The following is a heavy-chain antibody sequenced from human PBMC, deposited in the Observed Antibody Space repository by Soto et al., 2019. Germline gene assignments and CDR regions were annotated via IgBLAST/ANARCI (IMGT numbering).Heavy chain of an antibody. Sequence: EVQLVESGGGLVQPGGSLRLSCAASGFTFSSYAMHWVRQAPGKGLEYVSAISSNGGSTYYANSVKGRFTISRDNSKNPLYLQMGSLRAEDIAVYYCARGAASRSWFNYYYYYMDVWGKGTTVTVAS. V-gene: IGHV3-64*01. CDR3: ARGAASRSWFNYYYYYMDV. CDR1: GFTFSSYA. CDR2: ISSNGGST. D-gene: IGHD2-15*01. J-gene: IGHJ6*03.